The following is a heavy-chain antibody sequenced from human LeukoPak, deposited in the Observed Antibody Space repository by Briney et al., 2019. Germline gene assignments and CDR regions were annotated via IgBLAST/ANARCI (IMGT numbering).Heavy chain of an antibody. D-gene: IGHD4-17*01. CDR1: GFTFSSYG. J-gene: IGHJ4*02. Sequence: GRSLRLSCAASGFTFSSYGMHWVRQAPGKGLEWVAVISYDGSNKYYADSVKGRFTISGDISKNTLYLQMNSLRAEDTAVYYCARGGDYPFDYWGQGTLVTVSS. CDR3: ARGGDYPFDY. CDR2: ISYDGSNK. V-gene: IGHV3-30*03.